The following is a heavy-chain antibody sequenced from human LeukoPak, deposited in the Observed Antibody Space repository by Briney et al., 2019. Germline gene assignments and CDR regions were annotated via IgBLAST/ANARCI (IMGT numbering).Heavy chain of an antibody. CDR3: ALGYSYGYGGFDY. V-gene: IGHV4-34*01. CDR2: INHSGST. Sequence: SETLSLTCAVYGGSFSGYYWSWIRQPPGKGLEWIGEINHSGSTNYNPSLKSRVTISVDTSKNQFSLKLSSVTAADTAVYYCALGYSYGYGGFDYWGQGTLVTVSS. D-gene: IGHD5-18*01. J-gene: IGHJ4*02. CDR1: GGSFSGYY.